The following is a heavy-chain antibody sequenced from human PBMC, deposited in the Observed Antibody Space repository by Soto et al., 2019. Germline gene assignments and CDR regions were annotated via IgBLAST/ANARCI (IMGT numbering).Heavy chain of an antibody. V-gene: IGHV4-4*07. D-gene: IGHD6-6*01. J-gene: IGHJ5*02. Sequence: PSETLSLTCTVSGGSISGYYWSWIRQTAGKGLEWIGRIYTSGSTNYNPSLKSRVTMSVDTSKNQFSLKLSSVTAADTAVYYCAREALPPNMAARQNGLAPAARGTLVPVSS. CDR3: AREALPPNMAARQNGLAP. CDR1: GGSISGYY. CDR2: IYTSGST.